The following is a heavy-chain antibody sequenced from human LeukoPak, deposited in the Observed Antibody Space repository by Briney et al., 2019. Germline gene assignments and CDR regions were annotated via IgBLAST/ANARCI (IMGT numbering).Heavy chain of an antibody. D-gene: IGHD3-9*01. CDR2: IYHSGST. CDR3: ARYAILTSYTPADYGMDV. Sequence: SGTLSLTCGVSGDSISGSNWWSWVRQPPGKGLEWIGEIYHSGSTNYNPSLKGRVTISVDTSKNQFSLKLSSVTAADTAVYYCARYAILTSYTPADYGMDVWGQGTTVTVSS. V-gene: IGHV4-4*02. CDR1: GDSISGSNW. J-gene: IGHJ6*02.